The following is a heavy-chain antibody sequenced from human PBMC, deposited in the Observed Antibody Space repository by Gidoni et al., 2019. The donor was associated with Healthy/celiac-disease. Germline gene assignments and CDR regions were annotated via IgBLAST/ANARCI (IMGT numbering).Heavy chain of an antibody. CDR3: ARGWEVAAEGYYFDY. CDR1: GGSFSGYY. Sequence: QVQLQQWGAGLLKPSETLSLTCAVYGGSFSGYYWSWIRQPPGKGLEWIGEINHSGSTNYNPSLKSRVTISVDTSKNQFSLKLSSVTAADTAVYYCARGWEVAAEGYYFDYWGQGTLVTVSS. V-gene: IGHV4-34*01. J-gene: IGHJ4*02. CDR2: INHSGST. D-gene: IGHD6-13*01.